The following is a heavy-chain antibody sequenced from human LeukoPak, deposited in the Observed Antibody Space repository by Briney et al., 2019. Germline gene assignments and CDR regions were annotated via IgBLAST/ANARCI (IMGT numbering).Heavy chain of an antibody. V-gene: IGHV3-21*04. J-gene: IGHJ4*02. CDR2: ISSSSSYI. D-gene: IGHD1-26*01. CDR3: AKFSGSLPYYFDY. Sequence: NPGGSLRLSCAASGFTFSSYSMNWVRQAPGKGLEWVSSISSSSSYIYYADSVKGRFTISRDNSKNTLYLQMNSLRAEDTAVYYCAKFSGSLPYYFDYWGQGTLVTVSS. CDR1: GFTFSSYS.